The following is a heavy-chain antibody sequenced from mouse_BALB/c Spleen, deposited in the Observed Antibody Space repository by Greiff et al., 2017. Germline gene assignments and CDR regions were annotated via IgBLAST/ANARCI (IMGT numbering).Heavy chain of an antibody. CDR3: TRSPFAY. CDR1: GFTFSNYW. Sequence: EVHLVESGGGLVQPGGSMKLSCVASGFTFSNYWMNWVRQSPEKGLEWVAEIILKSNNYATHYAVSVKGRFTISRDDSKSSVYLQMNNLRAEATGIYYCTRSPFAYWGQGTLVTVSA. J-gene: IGHJ3*01. CDR2: IILKSNNYAT. V-gene: IGHV6-6*02.